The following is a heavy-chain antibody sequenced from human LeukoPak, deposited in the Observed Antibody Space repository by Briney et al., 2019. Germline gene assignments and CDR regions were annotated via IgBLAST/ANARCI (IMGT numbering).Heavy chain of an antibody. CDR3: ARGGGAAAGLFDY. Sequence: SETLSLTCTVSGGSVSSYYWSWIRQPPGKGLEWIGYIYYSGSTKYNPSLKSRVTISVDTSKNQFSLKLSSVTAADTAVYYCARGGGAAAGLFDYWGQGTLVTVSS. D-gene: IGHD6-13*01. V-gene: IGHV4-59*08. CDR2: IYYSGST. CDR1: GGSVSSYY. J-gene: IGHJ4*02.